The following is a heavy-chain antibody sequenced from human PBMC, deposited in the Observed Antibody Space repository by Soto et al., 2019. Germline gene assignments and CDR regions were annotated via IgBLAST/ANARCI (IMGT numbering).Heavy chain of an antibody. V-gene: IGHV2-70*11. Sequence: SGPTLVKPTQTLTLTCTFSGFSLSTSGMCVSWIRQPPGKALEWLARIDWDDDKYYSTSLKTRLTISKDTSKNQVVLTMTNMDPVDTATYYCARISWGKLGEGYYYMDVWGKGTTVTVSS. J-gene: IGHJ6*03. CDR1: GFSLSTSGMC. D-gene: IGHD3-16*01. CDR2: IDWDDDK. CDR3: ARISWGKLGEGYYYMDV.